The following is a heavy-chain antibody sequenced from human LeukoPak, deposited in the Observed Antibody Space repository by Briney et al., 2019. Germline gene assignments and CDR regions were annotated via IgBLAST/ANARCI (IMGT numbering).Heavy chain of an antibody. Sequence: KSSETLSLTCAVYGGSFSGYYWSWIRQPPGKGLEWIGEINHSGSTNHNQSLKSRFPISVDTAKNQLPLKLRPVTAADTAVYYCARGRKGYCSGGSCYTLWLGPWGQGTLVTVSS. CDR1: GGSFSGYY. D-gene: IGHD2-15*01. V-gene: IGHV4-34*01. CDR2: INHSGST. CDR3: ARGRKGYCSGGSCYTLWLGP. J-gene: IGHJ5*02.